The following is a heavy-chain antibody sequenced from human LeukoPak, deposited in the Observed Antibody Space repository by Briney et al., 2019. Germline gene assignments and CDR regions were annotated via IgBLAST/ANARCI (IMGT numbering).Heavy chain of an antibody. D-gene: IGHD3-22*01. J-gene: IGHJ1*01. Sequence: GGSLRLSCAASGFMFSSYVMSWVRQAPGKGLEWVSAINGGGGNTYYADSVKGRFTISRDNSKNMVYLQMNSLRAEDTAVYYCAKGKDYYDSSGSAEYFQHWGQGTLVTASS. CDR3: AKGKDYYDSSGSAEYFQH. CDR1: GFMFSSYV. CDR2: INGGGGNT. V-gene: IGHV3-23*01.